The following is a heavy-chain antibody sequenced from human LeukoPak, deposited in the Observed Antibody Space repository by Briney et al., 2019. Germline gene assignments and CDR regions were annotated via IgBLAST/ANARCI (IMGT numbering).Heavy chain of an antibody. J-gene: IGHJ4*02. Sequence: SETLSLTCTVSGGSITSYYWSWIRQPPGKGLEWIGYFYYSGSTKYNPSLKSRVTISVHTSKNQFSLKLSSVTAADTAVYYCARKGYSSGFDYFDYWGQGTLVTVSS. V-gene: IGHV4-59*01. CDR2: FYYSGST. CDR3: ARKGYSSGFDYFDY. D-gene: IGHD6-19*01. CDR1: GGSITSYY.